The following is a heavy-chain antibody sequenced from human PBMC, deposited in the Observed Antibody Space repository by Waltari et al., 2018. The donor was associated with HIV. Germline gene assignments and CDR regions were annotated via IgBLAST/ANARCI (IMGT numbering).Heavy chain of an antibody. V-gene: IGHV3-49*03. CDR3: TRGTFTVTYYFDY. CDR1: GFSFGDYA. D-gene: IGHD4-17*01. J-gene: IGHJ4*02. CDR2: IRSKAYGGTT. Sequence: EVQLGESGGGLVQPGRCLRLSCETSGFSFGDYAMSWFRQAPGKGLEWVGFIRSKAYGGTTQYAASVKGRFTISRDDSKSIAYLQMNSLKTEDTALYYCTRGTFTVTYYFDYWGRGTLVTVSS.